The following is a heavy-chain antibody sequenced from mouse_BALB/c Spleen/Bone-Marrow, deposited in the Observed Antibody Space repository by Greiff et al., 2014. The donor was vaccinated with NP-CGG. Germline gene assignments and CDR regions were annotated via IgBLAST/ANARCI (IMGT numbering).Heavy chain of an antibody. V-gene: IGHV2-9*02. Sequence: VNVVESGPGLVAPSQSLSITCTVSGFSLTSYGVHWVRQPPGKGLEWLGVIWAGGSTNYNSALMSRLSISKDNSKSQVFLKMNGLQTDDTAMYYCARGSTTATFAYWGQGTLVTVSA. CDR1: GFSLTSYG. D-gene: IGHD1-2*01. CDR2: IWAGGST. CDR3: ARGSTTATFAY. J-gene: IGHJ3*01.